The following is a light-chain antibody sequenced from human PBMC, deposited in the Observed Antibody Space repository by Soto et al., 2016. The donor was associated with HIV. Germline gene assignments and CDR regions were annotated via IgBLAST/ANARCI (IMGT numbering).Light chain of an antibody. J-gene: IGKJ4*01. CDR3: QQYDSYPLT. CDR1: QSLSDC. CDR2: KAS. Sequence: DIQMTQSPSTLSASVGDRVTITCRASQSLSDCLAWYQQKPGKAPKLLIYKASTLESGVPSRFSGSGSGTEFTLTISSLQPDDFARYYCQQYDSYPLTFGGGTKVEIK. V-gene: IGKV1-5*03.